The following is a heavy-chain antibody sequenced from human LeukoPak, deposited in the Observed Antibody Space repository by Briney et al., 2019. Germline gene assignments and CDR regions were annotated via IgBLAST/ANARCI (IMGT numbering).Heavy chain of an antibody. V-gene: IGHV4-38-2*01. CDR1: GYSISSDYY. D-gene: IGHD6-13*01. J-gene: IGHJ4*02. CDR2: IYQSGST. Sequence: KPSETLSLTCAVSGYSISSDYYWGWIRQPPGKGLEWVGSIYQSGSTYYNPSLKSRVTISVDTSKNKFPLKLSSVTAADTAFYYCARNATNIATTGRGAGYFDYWGQGTLVTVSS. CDR3: ARNATNIATTGRGAGYFDY.